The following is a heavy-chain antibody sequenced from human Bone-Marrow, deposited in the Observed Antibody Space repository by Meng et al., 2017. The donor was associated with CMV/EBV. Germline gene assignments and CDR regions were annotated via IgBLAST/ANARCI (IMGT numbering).Heavy chain of an antibody. CDR1: GFTFHHYE. Sequence: GESLKISCSASGFTFHHYEMNWVRQAPGKGLEWVSHISSIGSTIHYADSVKGRFTISRDNAKNLLYLQMDSLRVKDSGVYYCTRERAEDGYNLWGFYYGMAVWGQGTTVTVSS. CDR2: ISSIGSTI. D-gene: IGHD5-24*01. CDR3: TRERAEDGYNLWGFYYGMAV. V-gene: IGHV3-48*03. J-gene: IGHJ6*02.